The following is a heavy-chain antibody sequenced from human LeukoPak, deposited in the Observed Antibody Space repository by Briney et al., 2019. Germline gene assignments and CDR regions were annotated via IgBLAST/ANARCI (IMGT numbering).Heavy chain of an antibody. D-gene: IGHD4-17*01. CDR1: GFTFSNYA. J-gene: IGHJ4*02. CDR2: VSGSASNT. Sequence: GGCLRLSCAASGFTFSNYAMSWVRQAPGKGLEWDSTVSGSASNTYYADSVKGRCTISRDNSKNTLYLQMNSLRADDTAVYYCAKGFQTYGELSFDGWGQGTLVAVSS. V-gene: IGHV3-23*01. CDR3: AKGFQTYGELSFDG.